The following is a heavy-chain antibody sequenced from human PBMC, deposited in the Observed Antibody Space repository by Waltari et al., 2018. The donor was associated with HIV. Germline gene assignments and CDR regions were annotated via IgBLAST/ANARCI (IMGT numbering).Heavy chain of an antibody. Sequence: EVQLVESGGGLVQPGRSLRLSCAASGFTFDDYAIHWVRQAQGKALVWVSGISWNSGSIGYADSVKGRFTISRDNAKNSLYLQMNSLRAEDTALYYCAKAITIFGVAYFDYWGQGTLVTVSS. CDR2: ISWNSGSI. CDR1: GFTFDDYA. J-gene: IGHJ4*02. CDR3: AKAITIFGVAYFDY. D-gene: IGHD3-3*01. V-gene: IGHV3-9*01.